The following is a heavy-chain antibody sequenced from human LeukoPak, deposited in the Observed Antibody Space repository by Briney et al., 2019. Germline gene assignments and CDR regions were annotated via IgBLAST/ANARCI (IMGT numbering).Heavy chain of an antibody. D-gene: IGHD3-10*01. Sequence: SGGSLRLSCAASGFTFSSYAMSWVRQAPGEGLEWVSAISGSGGSTYYADSVKGRFTISRDNSKNTLYLQMNSLRAEDTAVYYCAKKLLWFGEVIDYWGQGTLVTVSS. CDR1: GFTFSSYA. CDR3: AKKLLWFGEVIDY. CDR2: ISGSGGST. J-gene: IGHJ4*02. V-gene: IGHV3-23*01.